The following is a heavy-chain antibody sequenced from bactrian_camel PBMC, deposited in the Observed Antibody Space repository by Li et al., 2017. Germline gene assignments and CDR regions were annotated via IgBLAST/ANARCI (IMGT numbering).Heavy chain of an antibody. Sequence: QVQLVESGGGSVQPGGSLRPSCGVSGHTYSSNCMGWFRQAPGKEREAVAGIAADGAISYSDSVQGRFTVSKGGARNTLYLQMNSLKPEDAAMYYCAANYARLSYNGNWYCPDGEYTFWGQGTQVTVS. J-gene: IGHJ4*01. CDR3: AANYARLSYNGNWYCPDGEYTF. CDR1: GHTYSSNC. CDR2: IAADGAI. V-gene: IGHV3S53*01. D-gene: IGHD6*01.